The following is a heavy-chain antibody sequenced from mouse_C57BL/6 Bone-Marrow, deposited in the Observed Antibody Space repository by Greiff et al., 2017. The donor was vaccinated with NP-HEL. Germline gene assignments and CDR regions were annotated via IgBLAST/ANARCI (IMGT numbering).Heavy chain of an antibody. J-gene: IGHJ2*01. CDR3: ARSRDGYSLFDY. D-gene: IGHD2-3*01. CDR1: GYAFTNYL. Sequence: VQLQQSGAELVRPGTSVKVSCKASGYAFTNYLIEWVKQRPGQGLEWIGVINPGSGGTNYNEKFKGKATLTADKSSSTAYMQLSSLTSEDSAVYFCARSRDGYSLFDYWGQGTTLTVSS. CDR2: INPGSGGT. V-gene: IGHV1-54*01.